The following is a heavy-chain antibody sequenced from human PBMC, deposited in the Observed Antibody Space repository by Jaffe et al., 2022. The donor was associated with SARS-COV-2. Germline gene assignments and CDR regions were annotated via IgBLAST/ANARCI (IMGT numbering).Heavy chain of an antibody. V-gene: IGHV3-21*01. CDR2: IRSSGTNI. Sequence: EVQLVESGGGLVKPGGSLRLSCAASGFTFSSFSMHWVRQAPGKGLEWVSSIRSSGTNIYYADSVKGRFTISRDNAKNSLYLQLNSLRAEDTAVYFCARRNDYGDPFDYWGQGTLVTVSS. CDR3: ARRNDYGDPFDY. D-gene: IGHD4-17*01. CDR1: GFTFSSFS. J-gene: IGHJ4*02.